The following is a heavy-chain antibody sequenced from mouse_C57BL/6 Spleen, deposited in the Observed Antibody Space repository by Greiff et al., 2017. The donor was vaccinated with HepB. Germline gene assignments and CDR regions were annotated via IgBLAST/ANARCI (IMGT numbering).Heavy chain of an antibody. CDR2: IDPSDSET. J-gene: IGHJ2*01. V-gene: IGHV1-52*01. Sequence: QVQLQQPGAELVRPGSSVKLSCKASGYTFTSYWMHWVKQRPIQGLEWIGNIDPSDSETHYNQKFKDKATLTVDKSSSTAYMQLSSLTSEDSAVYYSARSDNYYGSSYFDYWGQGTTLTVSS. CDR1: GYTFTSYW. CDR3: ARSDNYYGSSYFDY. D-gene: IGHD1-1*01.